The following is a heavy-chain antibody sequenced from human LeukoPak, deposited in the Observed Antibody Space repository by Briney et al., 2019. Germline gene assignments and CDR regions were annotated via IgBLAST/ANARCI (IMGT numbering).Heavy chain of an antibody. CDR3: ARDWDCSSTSCRDCFDP. CDR2: ISTYNGNT. CDR1: GYTFTSYS. J-gene: IGHJ5*02. D-gene: IGHD2-2*01. Sequence: VASVKVSCKASGYTFTSYSFSWVRQAPGQGLEWMGWISTYNGNTKYAQKLQGRVTMTTDISTSTAYMELRSLRSDDMAVYYCARDWDCSSTSCRDCFDPWGQGTLVTVSS. V-gene: IGHV1-18*03.